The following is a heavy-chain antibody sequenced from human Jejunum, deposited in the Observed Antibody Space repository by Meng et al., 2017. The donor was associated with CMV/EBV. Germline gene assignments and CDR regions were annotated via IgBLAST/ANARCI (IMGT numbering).Heavy chain of an antibody. CDR1: GYIFPNYD. V-gene: IGHV1-18*01. J-gene: IGHJ2*01. CDR3: ARYVPNGSFWYFDF. CDR2: ISVKNGEA. Sequence: QVQLGQSAASAKEPGAFIKVLLQACGYIFPNYDISWVRQAPGQGLEWMGWISVKNGEAKYPQNFQGRVTMTTDTTTSTAYMELRSLTSDDTAVYYCARYVPNGSFWYFDFWGRGTLVTVSS. D-gene: IGHD6-13*01.